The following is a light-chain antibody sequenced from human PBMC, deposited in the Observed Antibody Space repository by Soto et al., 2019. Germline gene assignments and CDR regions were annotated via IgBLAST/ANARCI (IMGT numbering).Light chain of an antibody. Sequence: QSALTQPASESGSPGQSITISCTGTSSDVGRYNYVSWYQQHPGKAPKLMIYEVSNRPSGVSNRFSGSKSDNTASLTISGLQAEDEADYYCSSYTSFSTYVFGTGTKLTVL. CDR2: EVS. CDR3: SSYTSFSTYV. J-gene: IGLJ1*01. V-gene: IGLV2-14*01. CDR1: SSDVGRYNY.